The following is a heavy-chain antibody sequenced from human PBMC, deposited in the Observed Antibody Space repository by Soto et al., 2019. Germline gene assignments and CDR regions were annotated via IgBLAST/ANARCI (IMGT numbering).Heavy chain of an antibody. J-gene: IGHJ6*02. D-gene: IGHD6-19*01. CDR1: GYTFTSYA. V-gene: IGHV1-3*01. CDR2: ITAGIGNT. CDR3: AREGDYSSGWCSYYYGMDV. Sequence: ASVKVSCKASGYTFTSYAMHWVRQAPGQRLEWMGWITAGIGNTKYSQKFQGRVTITRDTSASTAYMELSSLRSEDTAVYYCAREGDYSSGWCSYYYGMDVWGQGTTVTVSS.